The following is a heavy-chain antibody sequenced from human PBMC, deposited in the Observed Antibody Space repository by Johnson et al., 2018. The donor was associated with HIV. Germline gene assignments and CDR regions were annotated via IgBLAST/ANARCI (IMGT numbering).Heavy chain of an antibody. CDR1: GFTFSSYA. V-gene: IGHV3-30*04. Sequence: VQLVESGGGLVHPGGSLRLSCAASGFTFSSYAMHWVRQAPGKGLEWVAVISYDGSNKYYADSVKGRFTISRDNSKNTLYLQMNSLRAEDTAVYYCAREKIRAFDIWGQGTMVTVSS. CDR3: AREKIRAFDI. CDR2: ISYDGSNK. J-gene: IGHJ3*02.